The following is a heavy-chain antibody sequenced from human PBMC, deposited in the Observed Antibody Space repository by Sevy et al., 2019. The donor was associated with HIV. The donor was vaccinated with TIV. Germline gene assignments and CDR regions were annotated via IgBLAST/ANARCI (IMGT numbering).Heavy chain of an antibody. CDR3: TTDKTYSSSWYGDYYYYGMDV. J-gene: IGHJ6*02. V-gene: IGHV3-15*07. Sequence: GGSLRLSCAASGFTFSNAWMSWVRQAPGKGLEWVGRIKSKTDGGTTDYAAPVKGRFTISRDDSKNTLYLQLNSLKTEDTAVYYCTTDKTYSSSWYGDYYYYGMDVWGQGTTVTVSS. CDR1: GFTFSNAW. D-gene: IGHD6-13*01. CDR2: IKSKTDGGTT.